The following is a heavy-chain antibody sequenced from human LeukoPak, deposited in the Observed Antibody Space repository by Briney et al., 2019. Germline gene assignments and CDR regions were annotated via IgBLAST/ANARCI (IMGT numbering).Heavy chain of an antibody. Sequence: ASVKVSCKASGYTFTGNYIHWMRQAPGQGLGWMGWINPNSGETNYAQRFQDRVTMTRDTSISTAYMELSRLRSDDTAIYYCARDIHDSSGYPDYWGQGTLVTVSS. CDR1: GYTFTGNY. V-gene: IGHV1-2*02. J-gene: IGHJ4*02. CDR2: INPNSGET. CDR3: ARDIHDSSGYPDY. D-gene: IGHD3-22*01.